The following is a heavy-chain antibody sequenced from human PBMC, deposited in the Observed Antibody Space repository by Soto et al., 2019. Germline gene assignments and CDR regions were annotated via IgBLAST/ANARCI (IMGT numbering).Heavy chain of an antibody. CDR1: GFRFRDYA. J-gene: IGHJ6*02. CDR2: INPTGGHT. CDR3: AQRASDPFYYGMDV. V-gene: IGHV3-23*01. Sequence: EVQLLESGGGLVQPGGSLGLSCVDSGFRFRDYAMSWVRQAPGKGLEWVSTINPTGGHTYYGDSVKGRFTISRDNSKNTLYLQMNSLRDEDTAVYYCAQRASDPFYYGMDVWGQGTTVTVSS.